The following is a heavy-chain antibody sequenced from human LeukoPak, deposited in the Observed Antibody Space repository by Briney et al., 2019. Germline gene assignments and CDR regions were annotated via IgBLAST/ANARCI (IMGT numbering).Heavy chain of an antibody. D-gene: IGHD3-3*01. CDR2: INPNSGGT. V-gene: IGHV1-2*06. CDR3: VRHYDF. Sequence: ASVKVSCKASGYSFTGYYIHWVRQAPGQGLEWMGRINPNSGGTNYAQKFQGRVTMTRDTSISTAYKELSRLTSDDTAVFYCVRHYDFWGQGTLVTVSS. CDR1: GYSFTGYY. J-gene: IGHJ4*01.